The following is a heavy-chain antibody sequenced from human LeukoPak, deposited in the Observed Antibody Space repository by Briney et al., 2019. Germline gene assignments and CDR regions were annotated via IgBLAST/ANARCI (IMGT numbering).Heavy chain of an antibody. CDR1: GYTFTSYY. D-gene: IGHD6-19*01. CDR2: TNPSGGST. CDR3: ARANGYSSGWYNFDY. V-gene: IGHV1-46*01. J-gene: IGHJ4*02. Sequence: ASVKVSCKASGYTFTSYYMHWVRQAPGQGLEWMGITNPSGGSTSYAQKFQGRVTMTRDTSTSTVYMELSSLGSEDTAVYYCARANGYSSGWYNFDYWGQGTLVTVSS.